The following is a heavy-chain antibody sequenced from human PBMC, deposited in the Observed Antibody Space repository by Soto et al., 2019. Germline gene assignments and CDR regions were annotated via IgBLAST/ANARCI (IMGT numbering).Heavy chain of an antibody. Sequence: PGGSLRLSCAASGFTFSSYAMSWVRQAPGKGLEWVSAISGSGGSTYYADSVKGRFTISRDNSKNTLYLQMNSLRAEDTAVYYCANSPYSGYCSGGSCSLDHWGQGTLVTVSS. D-gene: IGHD2-15*01. CDR3: ANSPYSGYCSGGSCSLDH. CDR1: GFTFSSYA. J-gene: IGHJ4*02. CDR2: ISGSGGST. V-gene: IGHV3-23*01.